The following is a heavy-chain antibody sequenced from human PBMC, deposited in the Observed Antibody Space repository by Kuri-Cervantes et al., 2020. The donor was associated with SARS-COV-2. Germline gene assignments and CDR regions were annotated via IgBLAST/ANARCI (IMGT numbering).Heavy chain of an antibody. D-gene: IGHD3-10*01. CDR3: TTGPSVAVRPDSYFYMDV. V-gene: IGHV3-49*03. Sequence: GGSLRLSCTASGFTFGDYAMNWFLQTPGKGLEWGGFSRSKAYGGTSEYAASAKDRFTISRDDTGTIAYLQMNSLKTEDTAVYYCTTGPSVAVRPDSYFYMDVWGKGTTVTVSS. J-gene: IGHJ6*03. CDR2: SRSKAYGGTS. CDR1: GFTFGDYA.